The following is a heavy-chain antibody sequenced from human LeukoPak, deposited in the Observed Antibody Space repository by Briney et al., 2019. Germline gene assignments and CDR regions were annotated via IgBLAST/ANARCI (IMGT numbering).Heavy chain of an antibody. CDR2: INPNSGGT. V-gene: IGHV1-2*02. CDR1: GYTFTGYY. CDR3: AADSSSWYDFDY. D-gene: IGHD6-13*01. J-gene: IGHJ4*02. Sequence: ASVKVSCKASGYTFTGYYMHWVRQAPGQGLEWMGWINPNSGGTNYAQKFQGRVTMTRDTSISTAYMELSRLRPDDTAVYYCAADSSSWYDFDYWGQGTLVTVSS.